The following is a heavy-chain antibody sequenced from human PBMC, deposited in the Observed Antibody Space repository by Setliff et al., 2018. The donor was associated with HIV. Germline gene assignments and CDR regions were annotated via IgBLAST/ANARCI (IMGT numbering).Heavy chain of an antibody. V-gene: IGHV3-43*01. Sequence: GGSLRLSCAASGFTFDDYTMHWVRQTPEKGLEWVSFISWDGTNVNYADSVKGRFTISRDNSKNSLYLQMDSLRPEDTGLYYCAKDGWGYDYVGAYYFDYWGQGTPVTVSS. CDR2: ISWDGTNV. CDR1: GFTFDDYT. D-gene: IGHD5-12*01. CDR3: AKDGWGYDYVGAYYFDY. J-gene: IGHJ4*02.